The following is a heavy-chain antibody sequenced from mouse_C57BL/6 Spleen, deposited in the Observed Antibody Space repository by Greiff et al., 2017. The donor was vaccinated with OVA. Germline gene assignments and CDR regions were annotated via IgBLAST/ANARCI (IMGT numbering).Heavy chain of an antibody. V-gene: IGHV1-61*01. CDR1: GYTFTSYW. CDR3: ARGGATVVARYFDV. CDR2: IYPSDSET. D-gene: IGHD1-1*01. J-gene: IGHJ1*03. Sequence: QVQLQQPGAELVRPGSSVKLSCKASGYTFTSYWMDWVKQRPGQGLEWIGNIYPSDSETHYNQKFKDKATLTVDKSSSTAYMQLSSLTSEDSAVYYCARGGATVVARYFDVWGTGTTVTVSS.